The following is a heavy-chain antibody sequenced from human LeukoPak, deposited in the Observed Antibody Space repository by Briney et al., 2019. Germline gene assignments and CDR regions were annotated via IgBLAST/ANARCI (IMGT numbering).Heavy chain of an antibody. CDR2: ISDSGNT. V-gene: IGHV3-23*01. J-gene: IGHJ4*02. D-gene: IGHD2-21*01. CDR1: GFTLSSYA. CDR3: AKAPVTTCRGAYCYPFDY. Sequence: GGSLRPSCAASGFTLSSYAMSWVRQAPGKGLEGVSAISDSGNTYHADSVKSRFTISRDSSKNTLFLQMNRLRPEDAAVYYCAKAPVTTCRGAYCYPFDYWGQGTLVTVSS.